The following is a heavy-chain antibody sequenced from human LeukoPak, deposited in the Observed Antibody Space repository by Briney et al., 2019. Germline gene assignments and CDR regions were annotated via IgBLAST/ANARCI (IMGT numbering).Heavy chain of an antibody. CDR3: ARHSDSSGASYFDY. V-gene: IGHV4-59*08. D-gene: IGHD3-22*01. Sequence: SETLSLTCAVYGGSFSGYYWSWIRQPPGKGLEWIGYIYYSGSTNYTPSLKSRVTISVDTSKNQFSLKLSSVTAADTAVYYCARHSDSSGASYFDYWGQGTLVTVSS. J-gene: IGHJ4*02. CDR1: GGSFSGYY. CDR2: IYYSGST.